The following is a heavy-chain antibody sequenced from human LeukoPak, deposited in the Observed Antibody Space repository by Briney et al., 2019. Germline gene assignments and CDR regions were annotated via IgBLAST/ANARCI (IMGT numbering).Heavy chain of an antibody. J-gene: IGHJ4*02. D-gene: IGHD6-13*01. CDR1: GGTFSSYA. Sequence: SVKVSCKASGGTFSSYAISWVRQAPGQGLEWMGGIIPIFGTANYAQKFQGRVTITTDESTSTAYMELSSLKSEDTAVYYCAALFSNIAAAPHPLKSDYWGQGTLVTVSS. CDR2: IIPIFGTA. CDR3: AALFSNIAAAPHPLKSDY. V-gene: IGHV1-69*05.